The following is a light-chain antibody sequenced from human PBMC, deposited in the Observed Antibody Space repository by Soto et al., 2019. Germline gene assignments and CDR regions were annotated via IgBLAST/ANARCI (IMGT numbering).Light chain of an antibody. CDR3: QQRSTWPLT. V-gene: IGKV3-11*01. J-gene: IGKJ5*01. CDR1: QSVSSY. CDR2: AAS. Sequence: EIVLTQSPATLSLSPGERATLSCRASQSVSSYLGWYQQKRGQAPRFLIYAASSGATVIPARFSGRGSGTDFTLTSSSLEPEDFAFYYCQQRSTWPLTFGQGTRLEI.